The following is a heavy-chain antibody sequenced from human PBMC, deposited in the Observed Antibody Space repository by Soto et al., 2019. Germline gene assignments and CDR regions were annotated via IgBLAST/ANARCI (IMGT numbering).Heavy chain of an antibody. J-gene: IGHJ5*02. V-gene: IGHV4-61*01. CDR3: ARDRAYCTNGVCYTGDWFDP. CDR1: GGSVSSGSYY. D-gene: IGHD2-8*01. CDR2: IYYSGST. Sequence: PSETLSLTCTVSGGSVSSGSYYWSWIRQPPGKGLEWIGYIYYSGSTNYNPSLKSRVTIPVDTSKNQFSLKLSSVTAADTAVYYCARDRAYCTNGVCYTGDWFDPWGQGTLVTVSS.